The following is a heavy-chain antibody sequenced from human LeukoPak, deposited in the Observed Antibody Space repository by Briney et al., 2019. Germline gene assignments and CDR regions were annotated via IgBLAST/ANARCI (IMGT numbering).Heavy chain of an antibody. CDR3: ARGISGWYSWFDP. CDR1: GYNFIGYY. D-gene: IGHD6-19*01. J-gene: IGHJ5*02. Sequence: ASVKVSCKASGYNFIGYYIHWVRQAPGQGLEWMGWINPNSGGTNYVQKFQGRVTMTRDTSISTAYMELSRLTSDDTAVYYCARGISGWYSWFDPWGQGTLLTVSS. V-gene: IGHV1-2*02. CDR2: INPNSGGT.